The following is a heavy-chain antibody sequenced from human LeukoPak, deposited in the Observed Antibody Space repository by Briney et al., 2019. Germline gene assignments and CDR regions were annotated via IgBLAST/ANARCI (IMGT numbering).Heavy chain of an antibody. D-gene: IGHD3-10*01. J-gene: IGHJ4*02. CDR1: GYSFTSYW. Sequence: GESLKISCKGSGYSFTSYWIGWVRQMPGKGLEWMGIIYPGDSDTRYSPSFQGQVTISADKSISTAYLQWSSLKASDTAMYYCARHTSEGYYYGSGSPLDYWGQGTLVTVSS. CDR3: ARHTSEGYYYGSGSPLDY. V-gene: IGHV5-51*01. CDR2: IYPGDSDT.